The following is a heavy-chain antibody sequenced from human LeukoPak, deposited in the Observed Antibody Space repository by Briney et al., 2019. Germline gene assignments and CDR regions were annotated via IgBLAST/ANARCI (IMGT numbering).Heavy chain of an antibody. CDR2: IKQDGSEK. Sequence: HPGGSLRLSCAASGFTFSSYWMSWVRQAPGKGLEWVANIKQDGSEKYYVDSVKGRFTISRDNAKNSPYLQMNSLRAEDTAVYYCAREWAWDSSGYYNYWGQGTLVTVSS. CDR1: GFTFSSYW. CDR3: AREWAWDSSGYYNY. J-gene: IGHJ4*02. V-gene: IGHV3-7*01. D-gene: IGHD3-22*01.